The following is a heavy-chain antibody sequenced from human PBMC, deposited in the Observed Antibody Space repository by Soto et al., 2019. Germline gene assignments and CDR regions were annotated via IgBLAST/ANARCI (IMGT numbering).Heavy chain of an antibody. D-gene: IGHD3-3*01. CDR1: GFTFSSYT. CDR3: AVFGVVTTLDY. J-gene: IGHJ4*02. CDR2: ISSGNAYI. V-gene: IGHV3-21*06. Sequence: EVQLVESGGGLVKPGGSLRLSCAASGFTFSSYTMNWVRQAPGKGLEWVSSISSGNAYIYYADSVQGRFTISSDNPKSSLYLPMPRLGSEVTAVYYCAVFGVVTTLDYWGQGTLVTASS.